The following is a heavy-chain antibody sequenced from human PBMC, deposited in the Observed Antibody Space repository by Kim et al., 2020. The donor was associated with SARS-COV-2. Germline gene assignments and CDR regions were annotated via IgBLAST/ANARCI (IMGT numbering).Heavy chain of an antibody. J-gene: IGHJ3*02. CDR3: ARDSSGYYQGRAFDI. V-gene: IGHV1-69*04. Sequence: SVKVSCKASGGTFSSYTISWVRQAPGQGLEWMGRIIPILGIANYAQKFQGRVTITADKSTSTAYMELSSLRSEDTAVYYCARDSSGYYQGRAFDIWGQGTMVTVSS. CDR2: IIPILGIA. D-gene: IGHD3-22*01. CDR1: GGTFSSYT.